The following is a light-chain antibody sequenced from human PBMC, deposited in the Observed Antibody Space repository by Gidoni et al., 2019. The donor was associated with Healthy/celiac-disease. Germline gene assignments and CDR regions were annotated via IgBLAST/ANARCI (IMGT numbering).Light chain of an antibody. CDR2: GKN. V-gene: IGLV3-19*01. CDR3: NSRDSSGNLWV. Sequence: SSELTQDPAVSVALGQTVRITCQGDSLRSYYASWYPQKPGQAPVLVIYGKNNRPSGIPDRFSGSSSGNTASLTITGAQAEDEADYYCNSRDSSGNLWVFGGGTKLTVL. CDR1: SLRSYY. J-gene: IGLJ3*02.